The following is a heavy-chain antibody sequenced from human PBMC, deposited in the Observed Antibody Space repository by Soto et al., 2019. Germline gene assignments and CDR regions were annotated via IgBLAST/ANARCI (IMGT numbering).Heavy chain of an antibody. CDR1: GGSFSGYY. V-gene: IGHV4-34*01. J-gene: IGHJ4*02. D-gene: IGHD3-10*01. Sequence: QVQLQQWGAGLLKPSETLSLTCAVYGGSFSGYYWSWIRQPPGKGLEWIGEINHSGSTNYNPSLKSRVTISVDTSKNQFSLKLSSVTAADTAVYYCAREGNGVYFDYWGQGTLVPVSS. CDR2: INHSGST. CDR3: AREGNGVYFDY.